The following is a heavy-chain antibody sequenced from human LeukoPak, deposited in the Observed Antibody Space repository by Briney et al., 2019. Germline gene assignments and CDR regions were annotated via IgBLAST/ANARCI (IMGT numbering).Heavy chain of an antibody. CDR2: IYTSGST. V-gene: IGHV4-61*02. D-gene: IGHD3-3*01. CDR3: ARDSHDFWSGSYYMDV. Sequence: SETLSLTCTVSGGSISSGRYYWSWIRQPAGKGLEWIGRIYTSGSTNYNPSLKSRVTISVDTSKNQFSLKLSSVTAADTAVYYCARDSHDFWSGSYYMDVWGKGTTVTVSS. CDR1: GGSISSGRYY. J-gene: IGHJ6*03.